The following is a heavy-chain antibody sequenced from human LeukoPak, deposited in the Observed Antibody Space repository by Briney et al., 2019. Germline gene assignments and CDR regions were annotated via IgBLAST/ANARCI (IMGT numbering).Heavy chain of an antibody. V-gene: IGHV1-2*02. J-gene: IGHJ4*02. CDR1: GYTFTGYY. CDR2: INPNSGGT. Sequence: ASVKVSCKASGYTFTGYYMHWVRQAPGQGLEWMGWINPNSGGTNYAQKFQGRVTMTRDTSISTAYMELSRLRSDDTAVYYCARSQGLGWLSFDYWGQGTVVTVSS. D-gene: IGHD3-22*01. CDR3: ARSQGLGWLSFDY.